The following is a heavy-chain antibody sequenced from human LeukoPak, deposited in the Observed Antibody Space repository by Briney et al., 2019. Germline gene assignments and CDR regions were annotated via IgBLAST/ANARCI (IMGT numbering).Heavy chain of an antibody. CDR3: ARRVKRRYGDLRYWYSDL. V-gene: IGHV4-59*08. J-gene: IGHJ2*01. Sequence: SETLSLTCTVSGGSISSYYWSWIRQPPGKGLEWIGYIYYSGSTNYNPSLKSRVTISVDTSKNQFSLKLSSVTAADTAVYYCARRVKRRYGDLRYWYSDLWGRGTLVTVSS. CDR2: IYYSGST. CDR1: GGSISSYY. D-gene: IGHD4-17*01.